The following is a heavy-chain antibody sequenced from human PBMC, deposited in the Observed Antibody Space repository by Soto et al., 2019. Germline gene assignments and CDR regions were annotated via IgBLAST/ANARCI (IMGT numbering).Heavy chain of an antibody. V-gene: IGHV2-26*01. J-gene: IGHJ4*02. D-gene: IGHD6-6*01. Sequence: QVTLKESGPVLVKPTETLTLTCTVSGFSLSNARMGVSWIRQPPGKALEWLAHIFSNDEKSYSTSLKSRPTITKHTPNSQALLTMTNMDPVDTATYYCARIAVGHQLVPFHKHLDYRGQGTLVTLSS. CDR3: ARIAVGHQLVPFHKHLDY. CDR2: IFSNDEK. CDR1: GFSLSNARMG.